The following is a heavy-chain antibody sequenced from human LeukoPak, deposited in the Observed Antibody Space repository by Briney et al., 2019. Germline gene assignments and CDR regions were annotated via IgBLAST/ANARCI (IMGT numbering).Heavy chain of an antibody. V-gene: IGHV4-59*01. CDR3: ARERGEYDSDNWFDS. Sequence: PSETLSLTCTVSGASIGSYFWSWIRQPPGKGLEWIGYIYYGGGTNYNPSFESRITISVDTSKNRISLNLTSVTASDTAVYYCARERGEYDSDNWFDSWGQGTLVTVSS. D-gene: IGHD4-17*01. J-gene: IGHJ5*01. CDR1: GASIGSYF. CDR2: IYYGGGT.